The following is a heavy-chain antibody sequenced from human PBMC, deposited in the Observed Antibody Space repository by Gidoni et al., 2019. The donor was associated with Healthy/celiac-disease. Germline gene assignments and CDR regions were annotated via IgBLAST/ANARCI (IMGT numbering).Heavy chain of an antibody. CDR2: ISAYNGNT. V-gene: IGHV1-18*01. CDR3: ATSDWGLYSSSWYLSAFDI. J-gene: IGHJ3*02. Sequence: QVQLVQSGAEVKKPGASVKVSCKASGYTFTSYGISWVRQAPGQGLEWMGWISAYNGNTNYAQKLQGRVTMTTDTSTSTAYMELRSLRSDDTAVYYCATSDWGLYSSSWYLSAFDIWGQGTMVTVSS. D-gene: IGHD6-13*01. CDR1: GYTFTSYG.